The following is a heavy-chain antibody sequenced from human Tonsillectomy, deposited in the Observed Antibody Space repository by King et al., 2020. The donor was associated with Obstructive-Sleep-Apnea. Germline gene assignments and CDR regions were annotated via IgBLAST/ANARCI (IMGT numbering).Heavy chain of an antibody. Sequence: QVQLQQWGAGLLKPSETLSLTCAVYVGSFRGYYWSWIRQPLGKGLEWIGEINHSGSTNSNPSLKSRVSISVDTSTNQFSLNLCSVTAADTAVYYCARIVRPDAWGQGTTVTVSS. V-gene: IGHV4-34*01. CDR1: VGSFRGYY. CDR3: ARIVRPDA. J-gene: IGHJ6*02. D-gene: IGHD2-21*01. CDR2: INHSGST.